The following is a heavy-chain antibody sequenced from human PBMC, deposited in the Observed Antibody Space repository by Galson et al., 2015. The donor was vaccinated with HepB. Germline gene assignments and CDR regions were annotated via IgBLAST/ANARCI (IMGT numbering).Heavy chain of an antibody. Sequence: SCKASGYNFPTYGISWVRQAPGQGLEWMGWISTYNGNTKYAQKVQDRITMTRHTSTNTVYMELRGLKFDHTAVYDCARGMTVGVDFWSGYYETWFDAWGRGTQVTVSS. CDR2: ISTYNGNT. J-gene: IGHJ5*02. CDR3: ARGMTVGVDFWSGYYETWFDA. D-gene: IGHD3-3*01. CDR1: GYNFPTYG. V-gene: IGHV1-18*01.